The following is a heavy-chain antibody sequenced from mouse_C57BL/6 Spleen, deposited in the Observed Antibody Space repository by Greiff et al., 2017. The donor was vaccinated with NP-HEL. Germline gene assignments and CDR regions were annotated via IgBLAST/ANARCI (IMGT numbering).Heavy chain of an antibody. V-gene: IGHV1-50*01. CDR3: ARQSYGSSYYFDY. Sequence: QVQLQQPGAELVKPGASVKLSCKASGYTFTSYWMQWVKQRPGQGLEWIGEIDPSDSYTNYNQKFKGKATLTVDTSSSTAYMQLSSLTSEDSAVYYCARQSYGSSYYFDYWGQGTTLTVSS. J-gene: IGHJ2*01. CDR2: IDPSDSYT. D-gene: IGHD1-1*01. CDR1: GYTFTSYW.